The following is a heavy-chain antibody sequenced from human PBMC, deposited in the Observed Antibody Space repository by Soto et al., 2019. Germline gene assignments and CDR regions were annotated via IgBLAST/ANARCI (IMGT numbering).Heavy chain of an antibody. V-gene: IGHV4-30-2*01. Sequence: SETLSLTCAVSGGSIGGVGYSWSWIRQPPGGGLEWIGYMYHSGTFLKSPSLKTRLTMSLDMSKNQFSLTLNSMTAADTAVYYCARAQFYSASGNYNNLMSDAWGQGIKVTVSS. CDR1: GGSIGGVGYS. D-gene: IGHD3-9*01. CDR3: ARAQFYSASGNYNNLMSDA. CDR2: MYHSGTF. J-gene: IGHJ5*02.